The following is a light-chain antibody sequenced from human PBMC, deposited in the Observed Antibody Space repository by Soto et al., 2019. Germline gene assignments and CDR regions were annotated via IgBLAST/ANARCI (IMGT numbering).Light chain of an antibody. J-gene: IGKJ1*01. CDR1: QSISSW. CDR3: QHYNSYSEA. V-gene: IGKV1-5*03. Sequence: DIQMIQSPSTLSASVGDRVTITCRASQSISSWLAWYQQKPGKAPKLLIYKASTLKSGVPSRFSGSGSGTEFTLTISSLQPDDFATYYCQHYNSYSEAFGQGTKVELK. CDR2: KAS.